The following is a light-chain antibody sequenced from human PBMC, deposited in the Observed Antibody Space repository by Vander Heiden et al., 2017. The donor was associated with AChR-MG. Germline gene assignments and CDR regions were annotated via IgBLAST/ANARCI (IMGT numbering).Light chain of an antibody. CDR2: GAS. CDR1: QTVSGRS. J-gene: IGKJ4*01. Sequence: VLTQSPATLSLSPGERATLSCRASQTVSGRSLSWYQQKPGQAPRLLIYGASTRATGIPARFSGSGSGADFTLTISSLQPEDFAVYYCQVDFFGGGTKVEIK. CDR3: QVDF. V-gene: IGKV3D-7*01.